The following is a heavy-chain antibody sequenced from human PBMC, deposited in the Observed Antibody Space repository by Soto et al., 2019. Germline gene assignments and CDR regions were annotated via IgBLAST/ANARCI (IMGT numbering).Heavy chain of an antibody. CDR3: ARVRITIFGVVIPQYYFDY. D-gene: IGHD3-3*01. CDR2: IYYSGST. CDR1: GGSISSYY. J-gene: IGHJ4*02. V-gene: IGHV4-59*01. Sequence: QVQLQESGPGLVKPSETLSLTCTVSGGSISSYYWSWIRQPPGKGLEWIGYIYYSGSTNYNPSLKSRVTISVDTSNNQFSMNLSSVTAADTAVYYCARVRITIFGVVIPQYYFDYWGQGTLVTVSS.